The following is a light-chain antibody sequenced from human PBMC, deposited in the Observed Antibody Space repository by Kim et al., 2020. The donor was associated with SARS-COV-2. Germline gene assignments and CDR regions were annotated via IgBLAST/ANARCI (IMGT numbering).Light chain of an antibody. CDR2: EDN. J-gene: IGLJ3*02. CDR3: QSYDSSNPNWV. V-gene: IGLV6-57*01. Sequence: TVTISCTRSRGSSASNYVQWYQQRPGSFPTTVIYEDNQRPSGVPDRFSGSIDSSSNSASLTISGLKTEDEADYYCQSYDSSNPNWVFGGGTQLTVL. CDR1: RGSSASNY.